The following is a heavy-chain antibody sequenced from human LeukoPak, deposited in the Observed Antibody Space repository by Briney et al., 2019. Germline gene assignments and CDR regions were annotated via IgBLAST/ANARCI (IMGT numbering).Heavy chain of an antibody. V-gene: IGHV1-69*05. CDR3: ARALGLAVAGHFDY. CDR2: IIPIFGTA. J-gene: IGHJ4*02. CDR1: GGTFSSYA. D-gene: IGHD6-19*01. Sequence: SVKVSCKASGGTFSSYAISWVRQAPGQGLEWMGRIIPIFGTANYTQKFQGRVTITTDESTSTAYMELSSLRSEDTAVYYCARALGLAVAGHFDYWGQGTLVTVSS.